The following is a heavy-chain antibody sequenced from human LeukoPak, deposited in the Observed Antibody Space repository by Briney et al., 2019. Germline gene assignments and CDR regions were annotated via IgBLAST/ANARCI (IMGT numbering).Heavy chain of an antibody. CDR2: INSDGSNS. J-gene: IGHJ5*02. D-gene: IGHD3-10*01. CDR1: GFTFSSYW. Sequence: GGSLRLSCAASGFTFSSYWIHLVRQLPGKGLVWVSRINSDGSNSGYADSVKGRFTISRDNAKNTLYLQMDSLRAEDTAVYYCAREVVLLWFGGSKNYFDPWGQGTLVTVSS. CDR3: AREVVLLWFGGSKNYFDP. V-gene: IGHV3-74*01.